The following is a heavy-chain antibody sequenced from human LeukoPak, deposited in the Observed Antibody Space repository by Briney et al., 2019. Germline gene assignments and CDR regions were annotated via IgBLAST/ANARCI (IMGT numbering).Heavy chain of an antibody. CDR1: GFTFRSYS. J-gene: IGHJ4*02. CDR2: ITSGSSPI. CDR3: ARRAYGDDSFDY. D-gene: IGHD4-17*01. V-gene: IGHV3-48*02. Sequence: GGSLRLSCAASGFTFRSYSMNRVRQAPGKGLEWISYITSGSSPIYYAGSVKGRFTISRDNAKNSLYLQMNSLRDEDTAVYYCARRAYGDDSFDYWGQGTLVTVSS.